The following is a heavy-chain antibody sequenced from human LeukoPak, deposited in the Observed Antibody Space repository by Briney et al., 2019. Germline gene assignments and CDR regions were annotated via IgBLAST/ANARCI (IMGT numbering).Heavy chain of an antibody. CDR3: ARDVSPYSNGWYDAFDI. CDR2: IKQDGSEK. CDR1: GFTFSSYW. V-gene: IGHV3-7*01. J-gene: IGHJ3*02. Sequence: GGSLRLSCAASGFTFSSYWMTWVRQAPGKGLEWVANIKQDGSEKYYVDSVKGRFTISRDNAKNSLYLQMNSLRAEDTAMYYCARDVSPYSNGWYDAFDIWGQGTMVTVSS. D-gene: IGHD6-19*01.